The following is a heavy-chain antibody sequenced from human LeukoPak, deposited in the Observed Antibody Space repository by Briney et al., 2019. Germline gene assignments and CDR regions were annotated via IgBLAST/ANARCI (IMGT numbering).Heavy chain of an antibody. CDR3: AKGISNWGKLYS. V-gene: IGHV3-30*02. D-gene: IGHD7-27*01. J-gene: IGHJ4*02. Sequence: GGSLRLFCAASGFTSSKYGMYWVRQAPDKGLEGGAFTRPEASDRHYADSVKGRFPISRDNHKNTLYLEMNSLRVDDTAVYYCAKGISNWGKLYSWGQGTLVTVCS. CDR1: GFTSSKYG. CDR2: TRPEASDR.